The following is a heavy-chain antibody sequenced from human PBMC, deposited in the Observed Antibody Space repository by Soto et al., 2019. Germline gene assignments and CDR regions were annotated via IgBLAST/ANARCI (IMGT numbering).Heavy chain of an antibody. D-gene: IGHD1-1*01. Sequence: SQTLSLTSDISGDSVSSNSAAWNWIRQTPSRGLEWLGRTYYRSKWYSNYAISVKSRVTVNPDTFKNQFSLQLNSVTPEDTAVYYCARGSWDDVSGHYYMDVWGKGTTVTVSS. J-gene: IGHJ6*03. CDR1: GDSVSSNSAA. CDR3: ARGSWDDVSGHYYMDV. CDR2: TYYRSKWYS. V-gene: IGHV6-1*01.